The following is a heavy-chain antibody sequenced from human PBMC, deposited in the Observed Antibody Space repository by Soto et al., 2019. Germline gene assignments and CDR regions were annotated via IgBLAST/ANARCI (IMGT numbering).Heavy chain of an antibody. D-gene: IGHD6-13*01. CDR3: AIDLLRLAAAGTWESVYYYGMDV. Sequence: QVQLVQSGAEVKKPGASVKVSCKASGYTFTSYGISWVRQAPGQGLEWMGWISAYNGNTNYAQKRQGRVTMTTDTSTSTAYIELRSLRSDDTAVYSCAIDLLRLAAAGTWESVYYYGMDVWGQGTTVTVSS. CDR2: ISAYNGNT. J-gene: IGHJ6*02. V-gene: IGHV1-18*01. CDR1: GYTFTSYG.